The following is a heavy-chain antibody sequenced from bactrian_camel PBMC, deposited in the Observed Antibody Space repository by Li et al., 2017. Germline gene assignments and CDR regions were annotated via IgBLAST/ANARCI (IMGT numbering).Heavy chain of an antibody. CDR2: INTDGGTT. CDR3: VRGNGLYTFEH. CDR1: GFTFSIYA. J-gene: IGHJ4*01. Sequence: VQLVESGGGLVQPGGSLRLSCAASGFTFSIYAMSWVRQAPGKGLERVSAINTDGGTTYYADSVKGRFTVSRDDAKNTVYLRMDSLKPEDTAVYYCVRGNGLYTFEHWGRGTQVTVS. D-gene: IGHD3*01. V-gene: IGHV3S40*01.